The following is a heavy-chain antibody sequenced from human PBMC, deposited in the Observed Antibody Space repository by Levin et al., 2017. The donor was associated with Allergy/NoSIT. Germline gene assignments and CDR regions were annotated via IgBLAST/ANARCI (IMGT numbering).Heavy chain of an antibody. CDR3: ARKWDSHRISRYAFDI. CDR1: GGSISSYY. Sequence: ESLKISCTVSGGSISSYYWNWIRQPPGKGLEWIGYIYNSGSTNYNPSLKSRVTISVDTSKNQFSLKLSSVTAADTAVYYCARKWDSHRISRYAFDIWGQGTMVTVSS. D-gene: IGHD1-14*01. V-gene: IGHV4-59*01. J-gene: IGHJ3*02. CDR2: IYNSGST.